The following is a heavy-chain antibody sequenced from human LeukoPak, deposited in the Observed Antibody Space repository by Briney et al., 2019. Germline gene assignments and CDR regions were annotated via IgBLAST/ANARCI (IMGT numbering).Heavy chain of an antibody. CDR1: GFTFSYYW. Sequence: GGSLRLSCVASGFTFSYYWMHWVRQAPGKGLVWVSRINSDGSSTTYADSVKGRFIISRDNAKNTVYLQMNSLRAEDTAVYDCARGSQWLDYYMDVWGKGTTVTVSS. D-gene: IGHD6-19*01. V-gene: IGHV3-74*01. J-gene: IGHJ6*03. CDR3: ARGSQWLDYYMDV. CDR2: INSDGSST.